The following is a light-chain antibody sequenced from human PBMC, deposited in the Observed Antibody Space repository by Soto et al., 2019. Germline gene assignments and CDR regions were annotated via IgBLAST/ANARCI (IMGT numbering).Light chain of an antibody. Sequence: EVVMTQSPATLSVSPGERATLSCRASQSVRSDLAWYLQKPGQAPRLLIYRASSRATGIPARFSASGAGTEFTLTISSLQSEDFAVYYCQQYNSWPLTFGGGTKVEIK. J-gene: IGKJ4*01. CDR3: QQYNSWPLT. CDR2: RAS. V-gene: IGKV3-15*01. CDR1: QSVRSD.